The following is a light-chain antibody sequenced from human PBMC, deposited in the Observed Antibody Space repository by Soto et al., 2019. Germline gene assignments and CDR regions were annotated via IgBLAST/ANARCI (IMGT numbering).Light chain of an antibody. J-gene: IGKJ1*01. Sequence: EIVLTQSPGTLSLSPGEGATLSCRASQSVSSSYLAWYQQKPGQAPRLLIYGASSRATGIPDRFSGSGSGTDFTLTISRLEPEDFAVYYCQQYGSSPPGFGQGTKVDIK. CDR2: GAS. V-gene: IGKV3-20*01. CDR3: QQYGSSPPG. CDR1: QSVSSSY.